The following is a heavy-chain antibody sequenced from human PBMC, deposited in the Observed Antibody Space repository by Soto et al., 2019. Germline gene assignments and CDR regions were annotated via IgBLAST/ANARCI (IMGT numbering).Heavy chain of an antibody. D-gene: IGHD1-26*01. Sequence: PGGSLRLSCAASGFTVSSNYMSWVRQAPGKGLEWVSAIYSGGSTYYADSVKGRFTISRDNSKNTLYLQMNSLRAEDTAVYYCARRYSGSLTNWFDPWGQGTLVTVSS. CDR3: ARRYSGSLTNWFDP. V-gene: IGHV3-53*01. CDR2: IYSGGST. CDR1: GFTVSSNY. J-gene: IGHJ5*02.